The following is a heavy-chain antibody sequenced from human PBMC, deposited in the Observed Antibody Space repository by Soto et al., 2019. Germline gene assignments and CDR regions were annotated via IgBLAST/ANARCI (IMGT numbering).Heavy chain of an antibody. CDR2: INHSGST. Sequence: SETLSLTCAVYGGSFSGYYWSWIRQPPGKGLEWIGEINHSGSTNYNPSLKSRVTISVDTSKNQFSLKLSSVTAADTAVYYCARARRPYCSGGSCYSIWFDPWGQGTLVTVSS. CDR1: GGSFSGYY. CDR3: ARARRPYCSGGSCYSIWFDP. J-gene: IGHJ5*02. D-gene: IGHD2-15*01. V-gene: IGHV4-34*01.